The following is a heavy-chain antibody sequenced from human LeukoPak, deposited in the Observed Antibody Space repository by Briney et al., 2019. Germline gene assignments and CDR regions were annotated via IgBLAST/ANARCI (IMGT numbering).Heavy chain of an antibody. CDR1: EFTFRSFN. V-gene: IGHV3-21*01. CDR2: ISTDSKFK. Sequence: GGSLRLSCAASEFTFRSFNMVWVRQAPGKGLERVSSISTDSKFKYYSDSVTGRFTISRDNAENSLSLQMNSLRVDDTATYYCVRGPRSHRSDLTKWYFDLWGRGTLVSVSS. CDR3: VRGPRSHRSDLTKWYFDL. J-gene: IGHJ2*01.